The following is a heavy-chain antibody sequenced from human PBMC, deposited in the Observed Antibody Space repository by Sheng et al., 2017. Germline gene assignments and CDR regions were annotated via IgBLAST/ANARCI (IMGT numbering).Heavy chain of an antibody. D-gene: IGHD3-16*01. CDR3: ARALAGGDWLDP. J-gene: IGHJ5*02. CDR2: IDPSGDST. Sequence: QVQLVQSGAEGEEAWGLSENFLQGIWIHLHQQLYALGATGPGQGLEWMGIIDPSGDSTSYAQRFQGRVTMTRDTSTSTVQMELRSLRSEDTAVYYCARALAGGDWLDPSGPREPVVTV. CDR1: IHLHQQL. V-gene: IGHV1-46*01.